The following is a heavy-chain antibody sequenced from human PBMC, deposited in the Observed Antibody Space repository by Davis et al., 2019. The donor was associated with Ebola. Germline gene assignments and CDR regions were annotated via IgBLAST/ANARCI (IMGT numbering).Heavy chain of an antibody. V-gene: IGHV3-21*01. CDR3: ARRSHY. CDR1: GFTFSSYS. J-gene: IGHJ4*02. D-gene: IGHD6-6*01. Sequence: GESLKISCAASGFTFSSYSMNWVRQAPGKGLEWVSSISSSSSYIYYADSMKGRFTISRDNAKNSLYLQMNGLRVEDTAVYYCARRSHYWGQGTLVTVSS. CDR2: ISSSSSYI.